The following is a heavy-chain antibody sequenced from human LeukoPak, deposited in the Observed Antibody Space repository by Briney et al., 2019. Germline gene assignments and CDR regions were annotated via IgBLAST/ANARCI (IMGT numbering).Heavy chain of an antibody. V-gene: IGHV1-18*01. CDR2: ISAYNVNT. J-gene: IGHJ3*02. Sequence: ASVKVSCKASGYTFTSYGISWVRQAPGQGLEWMEWISAYNVNTNYAQKLQGRVTMTTDTSTSTAYMELRSLRSDDTAVYYCARDATYNWNDLSGSSDAFDIWGQGTMVTVSS. CDR1: GYTFTSYG. D-gene: IGHD1-1*01. CDR3: ARDATYNWNDLSGSSDAFDI.